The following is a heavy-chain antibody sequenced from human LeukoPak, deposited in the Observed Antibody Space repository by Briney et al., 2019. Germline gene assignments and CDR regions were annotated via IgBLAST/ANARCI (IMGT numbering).Heavy chain of an antibody. CDR3: ARSSPREITIAIDY. Sequence: SQTLSLTCTVSGGSISSGSFYWSWIRQPAGKGLEWIGRISTTGSTNYNPSLKSRVTISVDTSKNQFSLKLSSVTAADTAVYYCARSSPREITIAIDYWGQGTLVTVSS. D-gene: IGHD1-14*01. CDR2: ISTTGST. CDR1: GGSISSGSFY. J-gene: IGHJ4*02. V-gene: IGHV4-61*02.